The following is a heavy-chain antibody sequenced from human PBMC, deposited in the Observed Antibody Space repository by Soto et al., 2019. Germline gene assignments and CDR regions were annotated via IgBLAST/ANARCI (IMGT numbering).Heavy chain of an antibody. CDR3: ARDPNSGDY. CDR1: GFTFSSYN. Sequence: EVQLVECGGGLVKPGGSLRLSCAASGFTFSSYNMNWVRQAPGKGLEWVSSITSSSSHTFYADSVKGRFTISRDNAQNSLYLQMNSLRTEDTAVYYCARDPNSGDYWGQVPLVTVSS. D-gene: IGHD1-1*01. CDR2: ITSSSSHT. V-gene: IGHV3-21*01. J-gene: IGHJ4*02.